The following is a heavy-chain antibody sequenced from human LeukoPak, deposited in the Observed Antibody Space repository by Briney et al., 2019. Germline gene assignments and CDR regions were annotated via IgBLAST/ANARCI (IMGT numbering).Heavy chain of an antibody. CDR2: IKEDGTKL. Sequence: GGSLRLSCAASGFTFSTSWMTWVRQAPGKGLEWVATIKEDGTKLNYVGSVRGRFTISRDNARNSLFLQMNSLRAEDTAVYFCARDAAYSSFDYWGQGTLVTVSS. J-gene: IGHJ4*02. CDR3: ARDAAYSSFDY. CDR1: GFTFSTSW. V-gene: IGHV3-7*05. D-gene: IGHD4-11*01.